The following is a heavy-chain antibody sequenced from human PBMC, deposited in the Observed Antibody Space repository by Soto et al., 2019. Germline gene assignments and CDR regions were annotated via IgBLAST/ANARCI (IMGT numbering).Heavy chain of an antibody. D-gene: IGHD3-22*01. CDR2: VSAYDGYT. CDR3: ARGGFYDSSGARNYYYYGMNV. V-gene: IGHV1-18*01. J-gene: IGHJ6*02. Sequence: ASVKVSCKASGYAFTNHGISWLLQAPGQGLEWVGWVSAYDGYTNYAQILQGRVSMTTDTSTKTAYMELRSLRSDDTAMYYCARGGFYDSSGARNYYYYGMNVWGQGTTVTVSS. CDR1: GYAFTNHG.